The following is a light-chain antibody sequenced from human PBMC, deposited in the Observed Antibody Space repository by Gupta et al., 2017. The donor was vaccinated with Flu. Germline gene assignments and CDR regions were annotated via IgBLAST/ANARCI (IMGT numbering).Light chain of an antibody. J-gene: IGLJ1*01. CDR1: GVGCDP. CDR2: MDS. V-gene: IGLV2-23*01. CDR3: CSYDAIRTYYV. Sequence: GVGCDPFRRVQQDAKSTPKLLIYMDSKRDPAASDRFSGSKSGTTASMTITRVQAEDVADYYCCSYDAIRTYYVFGSGTKLTVL.